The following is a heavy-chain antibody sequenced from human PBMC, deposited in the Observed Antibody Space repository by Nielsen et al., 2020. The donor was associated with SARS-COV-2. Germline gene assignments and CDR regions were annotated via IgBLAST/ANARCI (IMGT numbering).Heavy chain of an antibody. V-gene: IGHV3-33*08. Sequence: GESLKISCAASGFSFGIYSMSWVRQAPGKGLEWVAIIWFNGSNKYYADSVKGRFTISRDNSKNTLFLQMNSLRAEDTAVYYCARDIGYFGPFDYWGQGTLVTVST. J-gene: IGHJ4*02. CDR2: IWFNGSNK. CDR3: ARDIGYFGPFDY. CDR1: GFSFGIYS. D-gene: IGHD5-18*01.